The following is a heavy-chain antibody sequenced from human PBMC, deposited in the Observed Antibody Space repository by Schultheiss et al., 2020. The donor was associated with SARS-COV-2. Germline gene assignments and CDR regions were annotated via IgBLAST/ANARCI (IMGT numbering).Heavy chain of an antibody. D-gene: IGHD2-2*02. Sequence: GGSLRLSCAASGFTFSSYGMHWVRQAPGKGLEWVAVIWYDGSNKYYADSVKGRFTISRDNSKNTLYLQMNSLRAEDTAVYYCARDGSDCSSTSCYNLAFDIWGQGTMVTVSS. V-gene: IGHV3-33*01. J-gene: IGHJ3*02. CDR3: ARDGSDCSSTSCYNLAFDI. CDR2: IWYDGSNK. CDR1: GFTFSSYG.